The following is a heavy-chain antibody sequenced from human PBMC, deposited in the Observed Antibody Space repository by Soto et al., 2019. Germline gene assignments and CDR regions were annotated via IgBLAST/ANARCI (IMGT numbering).Heavy chain of an antibody. CDR1: GYTFTSYA. D-gene: IGHD6-19*01. CDR2: INAGNGNT. J-gene: IGHJ4*02. Sequence: GASVKVSCKASGYTFTSYAMHWVRQAPGQRLEWMGWINAGNGNTKYSQRFQGRVTITRDTSASTAYMELSSLRSEDTAVYYCARALSIAVAGLWGYWGQGTLVTVSS. V-gene: IGHV1-3*01. CDR3: ARALSIAVAGLWGY.